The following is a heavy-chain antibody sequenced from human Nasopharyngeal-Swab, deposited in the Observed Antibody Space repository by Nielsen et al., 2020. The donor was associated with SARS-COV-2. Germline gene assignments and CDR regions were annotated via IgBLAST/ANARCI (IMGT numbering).Heavy chain of an antibody. D-gene: IGHD6-6*01. V-gene: IGHV4-39*01. CDR3: ARHLKTRIAALYYYYGMDV. CDR2: IYYSGST. J-gene: IGHJ6*02. CDR1: GGSISSSSYY. Sequence: GSLRLSCTVSGGSISSSSYYWGWIRQPPGKGLEWIGSIYYSGSTYYNPSLKSRVTISVDTSKNQFSLKLSSVTAAYTAVYYCARHLKTRIAALYYYYGMDVWGQGTTVTVSS.